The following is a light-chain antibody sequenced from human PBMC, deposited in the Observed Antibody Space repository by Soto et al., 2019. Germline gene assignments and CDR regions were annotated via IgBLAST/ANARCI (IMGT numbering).Light chain of an antibody. CDR3: HQYGSSPGT. CDR1: QSVSSNF. CDR2: AAS. J-gene: IGKJ3*01. V-gene: IGKV3-20*01. Sequence: EIVFTQSTGTLSLSPGERATLSCRATQSVSSNFLAWYQQKLGQAPRLLIYAASSRATGIPDRCSGSGAGTEFTLTISRLEPADFEVDDCHQYGSSPGTFGPGTQVDIK.